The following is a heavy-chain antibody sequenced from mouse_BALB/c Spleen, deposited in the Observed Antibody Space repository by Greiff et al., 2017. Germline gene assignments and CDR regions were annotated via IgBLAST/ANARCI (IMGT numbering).Heavy chain of an antibody. D-gene: IGHD2-3*01. J-gene: IGHJ3*01. CDR3: ARCLDGYYGAY. CDR1: GFTFSSFG. V-gene: IGHV5-17*02. CDR2: ISSGSSTI. Sequence: EVMLVESGGGLVQPGGSRKLSCAASGFTFSSFGMHWVRQAPEKGLEWVAYISSGSSTIYYADTVKGRFTISRDNPKNTLFLQLTSLRSEDTAMYYCARCLDGYYGAYWGQGTLVTVSA.